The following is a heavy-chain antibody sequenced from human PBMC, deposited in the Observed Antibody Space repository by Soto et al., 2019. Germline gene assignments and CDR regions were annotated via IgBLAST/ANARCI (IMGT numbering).Heavy chain of an antibody. J-gene: IGHJ4*02. CDR1: GFTFSTYW. Sequence: GGSLRLSCAASGFTFSTYWMSWVRQAPGKGLEWVANIKKDGSETYYVDSVKGRFTISRDNAKNSLYLQMNSLRAEDTAVYYCTTAYPGSWYFPFDNWSQGTQVTVSS. V-gene: IGHV3-7*01. CDR2: IKKDGSET. CDR3: TTAYPGSWYFPFDN. D-gene: IGHD6-13*01.